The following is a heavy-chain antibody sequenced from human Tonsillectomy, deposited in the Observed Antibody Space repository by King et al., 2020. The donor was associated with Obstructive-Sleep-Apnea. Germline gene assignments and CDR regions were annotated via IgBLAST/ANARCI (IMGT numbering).Heavy chain of an antibody. D-gene: IGHD2-2*01. CDR1: GYTFTSYG. CDR3: ARAKDIVVVPAAPLGAYYYYGMDV. CDR2: ISAYNGNT. Sequence: QLVQSGAEVKKPGASVKVSCKASGYTFTSYGISWVRQAPGQGLEWMGWISAYNGNTNYAQKLQGRVTMTTDTSTSTAYMELSSLRSDDTAVYYFARAKDIVVVPAAPLGAYYYYGMDVWGQGTTVTVSS. J-gene: IGHJ6*02. V-gene: IGHV1-18*04.